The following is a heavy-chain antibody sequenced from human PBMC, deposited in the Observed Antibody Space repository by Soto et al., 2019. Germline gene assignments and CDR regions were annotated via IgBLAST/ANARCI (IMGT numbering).Heavy chain of an antibody. Sequence: QLQLQESGPGLVKPSETLSLTCTASGGSISSNSYYWGWIRQSPGKGLEWIGSIGDTGTIYYNPSLQSRDTMSVDTSENQISLRLSSMTAADTAVYYCASHVHNQGYEYYFDSWSQGTLVTVSS. D-gene: IGHD3-3*01. J-gene: IGHJ4*02. V-gene: IGHV4-39*01. CDR3: ASHVHNQGYEYYFDS. CDR1: GGSISSNSYY. CDR2: IGDTGTI.